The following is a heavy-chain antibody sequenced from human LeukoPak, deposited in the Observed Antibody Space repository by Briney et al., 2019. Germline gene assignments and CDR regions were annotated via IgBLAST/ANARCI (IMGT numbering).Heavy chain of an antibody. D-gene: IGHD1-26*01. V-gene: IGHV3-33*01. J-gene: IGHJ6*02. Sequence: GASVKVSCKASGYTFTSYGMHWVRQAPGKGLEWVAVIWYDGNNKYYADFVKGRFTISRDNSKNTLYLQLNSLRAEDTAVYNCARDRGSREDGMDVWGQGTTVTVSS. CDR2: IWYDGNNK. CDR3: ARDRGSREDGMDV. CDR1: GYTFTSYG.